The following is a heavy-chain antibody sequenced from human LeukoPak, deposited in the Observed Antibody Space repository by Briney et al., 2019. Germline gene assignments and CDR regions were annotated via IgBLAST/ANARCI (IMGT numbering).Heavy chain of an antibody. CDR1: GGTFSSYA. CDR3: ASLGRIAVAGPFDY. V-gene: IGHV1-69*13. CDR2: IIPIFGTA. Sequence: GASVKVSRKASGGTFSSYAISWARQAPGQGLEWMGGIIPIFGTANYAQKFQGRVTITADESTSTAYMELSSLRSEDTAVYYCASLGRIAVAGPFDYWGQGTLVTVSS. D-gene: IGHD6-19*01. J-gene: IGHJ4*02.